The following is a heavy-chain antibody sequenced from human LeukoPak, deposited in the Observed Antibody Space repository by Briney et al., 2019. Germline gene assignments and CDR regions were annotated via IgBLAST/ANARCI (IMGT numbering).Heavy chain of an antibody. Sequence: GGSLRLSCAASGFTFSSYEMNWVRQAPGKGLEWVSYISSSGSTIYYADSVKGRFTISRDNAKNSLYLQTNSLRAEDTAVYYCARGYFDWLSSFDYWGQGTLVTVSS. J-gene: IGHJ4*02. V-gene: IGHV3-48*03. CDR3: ARGYFDWLSSFDY. CDR1: GFTFSSYE. D-gene: IGHD3-9*01. CDR2: ISSSGSTI.